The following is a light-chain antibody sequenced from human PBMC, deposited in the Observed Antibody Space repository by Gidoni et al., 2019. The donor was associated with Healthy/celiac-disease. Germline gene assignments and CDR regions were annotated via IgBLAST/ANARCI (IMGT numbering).Light chain of an antibody. J-gene: IGLJ2*01. CDR2: QDS. CDR3: QAWDSSTAGV. V-gene: IGLV3-1*01. CDR1: KLGDKY. Sequence: SYELTQPPSVSVSPGQTASITCSGDKLGDKYACWYQQQPGQSPGLSIYQDSKRPSGIPERLSGSNSGNTATLTISGTQAMEEAYYYCQAWDSSTAGVFGGGTKLTVL.